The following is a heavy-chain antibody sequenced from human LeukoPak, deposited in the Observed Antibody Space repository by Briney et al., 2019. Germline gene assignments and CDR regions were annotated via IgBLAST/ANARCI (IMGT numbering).Heavy chain of an antibody. CDR3: TRDRSRWLFTMVRGVIIGGYYFDY. V-gene: IGHV3-49*03. J-gene: IGHJ4*02. Sequence: GGSLRLSCTAPGFTFGDYAMSWFRQAPGKGLEWVGFIRSKAYGGTTEYAASVKGRFTISRDDSKSIAYLQMNSLKTEDTAVYYCTRDRSRWLFTMVRGVIIGGYYFDYWGQGTLVTVSS. D-gene: IGHD3-10*01. CDR2: IRSKAYGGTT. CDR1: GFTFGDYA.